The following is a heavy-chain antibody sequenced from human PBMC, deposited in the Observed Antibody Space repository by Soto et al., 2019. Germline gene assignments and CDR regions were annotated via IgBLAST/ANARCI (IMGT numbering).Heavy chain of an antibody. J-gene: IGHJ4*02. V-gene: IGHV4-31*03. CDR1: GGSISTGGYY. CDR3: ARKQAGFFFGIDY. D-gene: IGHD3-3*01. CDR2: IDDSGYT. Sequence: SETLSLTCTVSGGSISTGGYYWSWIRQYPGKGLEWLGYIDDSGYTFYNPSLQSRLTLSMDTSKNQFSLKLSSATAADTAVSFCARKQAGFFFGIDYWGQGTLVTVSS.